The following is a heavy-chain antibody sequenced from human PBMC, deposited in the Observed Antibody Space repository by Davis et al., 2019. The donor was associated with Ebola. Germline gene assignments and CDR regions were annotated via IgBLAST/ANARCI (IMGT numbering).Heavy chain of an antibody. Sequence: GESLKISCAASGFTFSSYWMHWVRQAPGKGLEWVANIEQDGSEKYYVDSLKGRFTISRDNAKNSVSLQMNSLRAEDTAVYYCARGSSSSGFDYWGQGTLVTVSS. D-gene: IGHD6-6*01. CDR3: ARGSSSSGFDY. V-gene: IGHV3-7*01. CDR2: IEQDGSEK. CDR1: GFTFSSYW. J-gene: IGHJ4*02.